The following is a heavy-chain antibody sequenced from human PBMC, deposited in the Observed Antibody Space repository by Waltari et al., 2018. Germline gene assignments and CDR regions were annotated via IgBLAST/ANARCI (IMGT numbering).Heavy chain of an antibody. Sequence: QVQLQESGPGLVKPSETLSLTCVVSGYSISRDYWGGWIRQPPGKGLEWIGSIHYGGTNHFNPSLKSRVTMSVDTSKNQFSMKLSSVTAADTAVYYCARGYTTTWYGVGFWGQGTLVTVSS. V-gene: IGHV4-38-2*01. CDR2: IHYGGTN. J-gene: IGHJ4*02. D-gene: IGHD6-13*01. CDR3: ARGYTTTWYGVGF. CDR1: GYSISRDYW.